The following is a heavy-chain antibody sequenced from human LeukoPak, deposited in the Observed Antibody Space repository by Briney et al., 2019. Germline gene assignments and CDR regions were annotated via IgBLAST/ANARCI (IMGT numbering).Heavy chain of an antibody. Sequence: SETLSLTCVVYGGSFSGYYWSWIRQPPGKGLEWIGEINHSGSTNYNPSLKSRVTISVDTSKNQFSLKLSSVTAADTAVYYCASGIAVAGRAYYFDYWGQGTLVTVSS. V-gene: IGHV4-34*01. D-gene: IGHD6-19*01. CDR3: ASGIAVAGRAYYFDY. CDR1: GGSFSGYY. J-gene: IGHJ4*02. CDR2: INHSGST.